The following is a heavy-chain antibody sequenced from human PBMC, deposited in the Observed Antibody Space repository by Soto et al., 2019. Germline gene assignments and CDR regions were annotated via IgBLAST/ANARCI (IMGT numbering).Heavy chain of an antibody. CDR2: IYYSGST. D-gene: IGHD3-10*01. CDR3: ARQGDGSGSYGRRFDP. J-gene: IGHJ5*02. CDR1: GGSISSSSYY. V-gene: IGHV4-39*01. Sequence: SETLSLTCTVSGGSISSSSYYWGWIRQPPGKGLEWIGSIYYSGSTYYNPSLKSRVTISVDTSKNQFSLKLSSVTAADTAVYYCARQGDGSGSYGRRFDPWGQGTLVTVSS.